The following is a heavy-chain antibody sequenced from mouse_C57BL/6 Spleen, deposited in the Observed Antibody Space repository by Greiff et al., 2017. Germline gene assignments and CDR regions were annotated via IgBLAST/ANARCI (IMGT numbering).Heavy chain of an antibody. V-gene: IGHV1-72*01. CDR2: IDPNSGGT. J-gene: IGHJ3*01. Sequence: QVQLQQPGAELVKPGASVKLSCKASGYTFTSYWMHWVKQRPGRGLEWIGRIDPNSGGTKYNEKFKSKATLTVDKTSSTAYMQLISLTSEDSAVYYCAREGGYYGSSRLAYWGQGTRVTVSA. CDR3: AREGGYYGSSRLAY. CDR1: GYTFTSYW. D-gene: IGHD1-1*01.